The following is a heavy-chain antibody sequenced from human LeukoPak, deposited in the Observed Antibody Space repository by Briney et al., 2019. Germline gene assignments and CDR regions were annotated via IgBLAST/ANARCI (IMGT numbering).Heavy chain of an antibody. CDR3: ANTKQWLAFAS. V-gene: IGHV4-61*01. J-gene: IGHJ4*02. D-gene: IGHD6-19*01. CDR2: IYDSGTT. CDR1: GGSVSSSSHY. Sequence: PSETLSLTCTVSGGSVSSSSHYWGWIRQPAGKGLEWIGNIYDSGTTNYNPSLESRVAISLDPSKNEFSLKMSSVTAADTAVYYCANTKQWLAFASWSQGTLVTVSS.